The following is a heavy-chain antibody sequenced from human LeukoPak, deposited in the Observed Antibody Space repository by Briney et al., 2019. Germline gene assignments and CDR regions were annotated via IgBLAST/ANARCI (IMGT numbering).Heavy chain of an antibody. CDR2: ISAYNGNT. J-gene: IGHJ4*02. CDR3: ARKAPSSGYYSSDY. Sequence: ASVKVSCKASGYTFTSYGISWVRQAPGQGLEWMGWISAYNGNTNYAQKLQGRVTMTTDTSTSTAYMELRSLRSDDTAVYYCARKAPSSGYYSSDYWGQGTRVTVSS. D-gene: IGHD3-22*01. CDR1: GYTFTSYG. V-gene: IGHV1-18*01.